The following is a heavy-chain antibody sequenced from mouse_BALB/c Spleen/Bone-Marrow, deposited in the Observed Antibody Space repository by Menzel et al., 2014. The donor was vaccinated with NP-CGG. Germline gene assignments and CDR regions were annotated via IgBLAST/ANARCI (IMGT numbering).Heavy chain of an antibody. CDR3: PRGGNCPYSAMDS. Sequence: VQLQESAAELARPGASVKMSCKASGYTFTYYTMHWVKQRPGQGLEWIGYINPSCGYSNYNQKFKDKATLTADKSSSTAYIQLSRLTSDDTTVYYCPRGGNCPYSAMDSWGQGASVTSAS. V-gene: IGHV1-4*01. CDR1: GYTFTYYT. CDR2: INPSCGYS. D-gene: IGHD2-1*01. J-gene: IGHJ4*01.